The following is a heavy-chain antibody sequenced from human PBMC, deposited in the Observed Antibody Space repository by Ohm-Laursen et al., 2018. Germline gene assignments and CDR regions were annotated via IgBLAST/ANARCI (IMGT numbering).Heavy chain of an antibody. V-gene: IGHV3-48*04. CDR3: AKVLSSTGYYYYGMDV. J-gene: IGHJ6*02. CDR1: RFTFSSYS. CDR2: ISSSGSTI. D-gene: IGHD2-15*01. Sequence: SLRLSCTASRFTFSSYSMNWVRQAPGKGLEWVSYISSSGSTIYYADSVKGRFTISRDNAKNSLYLQMNSLRAEDTAVYYCAKVLSSTGYYYYGMDVWGQGTTVTVSS.